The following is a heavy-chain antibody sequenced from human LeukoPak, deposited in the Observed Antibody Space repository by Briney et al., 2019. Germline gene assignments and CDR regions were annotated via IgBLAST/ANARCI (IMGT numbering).Heavy chain of an antibody. CDR2: ISYDGSNK. Sequence: GGSLRLSCAASGFTFSSYGMHWVRQAPGKGLEWVVVISYDGSNKYYADSVKGRFTISRDNSKNTLYLQMNSLRAEDTTVYYCASLVVDTAMSYWGQGTLVTVSS. CDR1: GFTFSSYG. V-gene: IGHV3-30*03. J-gene: IGHJ4*02. CDR3: ASLVVDTAMSY. D-gene: IGHD5-18*01.